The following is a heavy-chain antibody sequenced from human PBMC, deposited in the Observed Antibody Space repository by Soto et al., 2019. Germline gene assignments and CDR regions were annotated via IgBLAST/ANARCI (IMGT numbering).Heavy chain of an antibody. CDR2: ISYDGSNK. D-gene: IGHD6-19*01. CDR3: ARSTIEQWLVRTYYYGMAV. CDR1: GFTFSSYA. V-gene: IGHV3-30-3*01. Sequence: PGGSLRLSCAASGFTFSSYAMHWVRQAPGKGLEWVAVISYDGSNKYYADSVKGRFTISRDNSKNTLYLQMNSLRAEDTAVYYCARSTIEQWLVRTYYYGMAVWGQGTTVTVSS. J-gene: IGHJ6*02.